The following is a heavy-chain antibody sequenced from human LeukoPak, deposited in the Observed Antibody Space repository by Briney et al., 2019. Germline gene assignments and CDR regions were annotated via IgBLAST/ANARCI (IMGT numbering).Heavy chain of an antibody. CDR2: ISGSGGST. CDR3: ARAGYSSTRYYFDY. V-gene: IGHV3-23*01. J-gene: IGHJ4*02. CDR1: GFTFSSYA. Sequence: GGSLRLSCAASGFTFSSYAMSWVRQAPGKGLEWVSAISGSGGSTYYADSVKGRFTISRDNSKNTLYLQVNSLRAEDTAIYYCARAGYSSTRYYFDYWGQGALVTVSS. D-gene: IGHD6-13*01.